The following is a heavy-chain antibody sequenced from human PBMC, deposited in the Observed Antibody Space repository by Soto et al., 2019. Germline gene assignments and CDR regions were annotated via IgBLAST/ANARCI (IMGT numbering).Heavy chain of an antibody. CDR3: ARDHLGYTAVDAFDI. Sequence: GASVKFSCKTSGGTFSSYAISWVRQAPVQGLEWMGGIVPLFRTTNYAQKFQGRVTITADESTSTAYMEPSSLRSEDTAVYYCARDHLGYTAVDAFDIWGQGTMVTVSS. CDR2: IVPLFRTT. D-gene: IGHD5-12*01. J-gene: IGHJ3*02. CDR1: GGTFSSYA. V-gene: IGHV1-69*13.